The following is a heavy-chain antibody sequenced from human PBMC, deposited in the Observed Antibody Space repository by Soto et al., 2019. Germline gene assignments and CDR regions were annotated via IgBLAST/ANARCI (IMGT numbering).Heavy chain of an antibody. CDR2: IYWDDDK. J-gene: IGHJ4*02. D-gene: IGHD3-16*01. V-gene: IGHV2-5*02. CDR1: GFSLSSHGVG. Sequence: QITLKESGPTLVKPTQTVTLTCTFSGFSLSSHGVGVGWIRQPPGETLEWLALIYWDDDKRYNPSLRSTLTVTKHTSKHQVFLTVTDVDPADTATYFCAHRPNLGISDFDSWGQGTLGTVS. CDR3: AHRPNLGISDFDS.